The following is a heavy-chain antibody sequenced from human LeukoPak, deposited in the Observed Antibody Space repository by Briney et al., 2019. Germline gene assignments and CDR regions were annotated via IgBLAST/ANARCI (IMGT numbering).Heavy chain of an antibody. CDR1: GYRFTTYW. V-gene: IGHV5-51*01. CDR3: ARQIAVAVEDWFDP. CDR2: IYPGDSDT. D-gene: IGHD6-19*01. Sequence: GESLKISCKGSGYRFTTYWIVWVRQMPGKGLEWMGIIYPGDSDTRYSPSFQGQVTISADKSISTAYLQWSSLKASDTAMYYCARQIAVAVEDWFDPWGQGTLVTVSS. J-gene: IGHJ5*02.